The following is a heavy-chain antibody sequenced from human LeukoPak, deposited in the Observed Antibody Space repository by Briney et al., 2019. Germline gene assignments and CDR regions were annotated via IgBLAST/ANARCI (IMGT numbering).Heavy chain of an antibody. CDR1: GFTLNSYT. CDR2: ISYDGSNK. D-gene: IGHD3-10*01. J-gene: IGHJ3*02. V-gene: IGHV3-30-3*01. CDR3: ARDGFGGATDGFDI. Sequence: GGSLRLSCAASGFTLNSYTMHWVRQAPGKGLEWVALISYDGSNKYYADSVKGRFTISRDNPKSPLYLQMNSLRLEDTAIYYCARDGFGGATDGFDIWGQGAMVTVSS.